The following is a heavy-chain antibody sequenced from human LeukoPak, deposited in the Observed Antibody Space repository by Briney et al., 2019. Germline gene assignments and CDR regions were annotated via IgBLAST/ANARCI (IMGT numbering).Heavy chain of an antibody. CDR3: AKNPIVVVPAALSR. V-gene: IGHV3-23*01. CDR2: VSGSGGTT. Sequence: GGSLRLSCAASGFTFSSYAMSWVRRAPGKGLEWVSAVSGSGGTTYYAGSVKGRFTISRDNSKNTLYLQMNSLRAEDTAVYYCAKNPIVVVPAALSRWGQGTLVTVSS. D-gene: IGHD2-2*01. J-gene: IGHJ4*02. CDR1: GFTFSSYA.